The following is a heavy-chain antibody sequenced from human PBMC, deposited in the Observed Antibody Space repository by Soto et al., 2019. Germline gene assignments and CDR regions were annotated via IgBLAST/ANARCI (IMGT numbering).Heavy chain of an antibody. J-gene: IGHJ5*02. Sequence: PGGSLRLSCAASGFTFSSYAMSWVRQAPGKGLEWVSAISGSGGSTYYADSVKGRFTISRDNSKNTLYLQMDSLRAEDTAVYYCAKDHLRRGSYNWFDPWGQGTLVTVSS. V-gene: IGHV3-23*01. CDR3: AKDHLRRGSYNWFDP. D-gene: IGHD2-15*01. CDR2: ISGSGGST. CDR1: GFTFSSYA.